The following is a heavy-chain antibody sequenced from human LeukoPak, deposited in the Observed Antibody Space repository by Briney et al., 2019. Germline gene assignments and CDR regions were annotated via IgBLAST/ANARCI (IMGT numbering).Heavy chain of an antibody. CDR1: GYTFTGYY. Sequence: ASVKVSCKASGYTFTGYYMHWVGQAPGQGLEWMGRINPNSGGTNYAQKFQGRVTMTRHTYISTAYMELSRLRSDDTAVYYCERVSAVVPAARCDYWGQETLVTVPS. CDR3: ERVSAVVPAARCDY. D-gene: IGHD2-2*01. CDR2: INPNSGGT. V-gene: IGHV1-2*06. J-gene: IGHJ4*02.